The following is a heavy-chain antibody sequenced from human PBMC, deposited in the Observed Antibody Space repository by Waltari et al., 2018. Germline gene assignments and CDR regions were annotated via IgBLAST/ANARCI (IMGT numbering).Heavy chain of an antibody. CDR3: AATDDAFDI. D-gene: IGHD4-4*01. J-gene: IGHJ3*02. V-gene: IGHV3-21*01. Sequence: EVQLVEAGGGLVKPGGSLRLSCAASGSTFSSYSINWVRQAPGKGLEWVSSISSSSSDIYYADSVKGRFTISRENAKNSLYLQMNSLRAEDTAVYYCAATDDAFDIWGQGTMVTVSS. CDR2: ISSSSSDI. CDR1: GSTFSSYS.